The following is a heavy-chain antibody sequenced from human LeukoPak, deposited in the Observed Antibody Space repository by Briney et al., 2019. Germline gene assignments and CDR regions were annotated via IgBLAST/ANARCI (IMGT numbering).Heavy chain of an antibody. CDR1: GGSISSYY. Sequence: SETLSLTCTVSGGSISSYYWSWIRQPPGKGLEWIGYIYYSGSTNYNPSLKSRVTISVDTSKNQFSLKLSSVTAADTAVYYCARDSPAGSGDLLVYFDYWGQGTLVTVSS. J-gene: IGHJ4*02. CDR2: IYYSGST. CDR3: ARDSPAGSGDLLVYFDY. D-gene: IGHD3-10*01. V-gene: IGHV4-59*01.